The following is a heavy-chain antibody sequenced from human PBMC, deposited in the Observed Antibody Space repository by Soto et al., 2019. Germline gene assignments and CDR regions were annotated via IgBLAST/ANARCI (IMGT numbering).Heavy chain of an antibody. J-gene: IGHJ5*02. V-gene: IGHV1-69*01. CDR3: ARDLVVTAKCLDP. CDR2: IIPIYETV. CDR1: EGTFSGYG. Sequence: QVSLVQSGAEVKKAGSSVKVSCKASEGTFSGYGISWVRQAPGQGLEWMGGIIPIYETVTYAQRFQGRLTISADESTSTAYMELTCLRPDETAVYYCARDLVVTAKCLDPWGQGTLVTVSS. D-gene: IGHD2-21*02.